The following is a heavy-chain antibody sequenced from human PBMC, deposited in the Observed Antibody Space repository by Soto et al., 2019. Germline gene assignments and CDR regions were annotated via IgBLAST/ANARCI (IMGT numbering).Heavy chain of an antibody. Sequence: SVKVSCKASGGTFSNYAFSWVRQAPGQGLEWLGGIMPIFGRADYAQKFRGRVTITADESTSTAHMELSSLRSEDTAVYYCARSLEVASGYYYYYGMDVWGQGTTVTV. D-gene: IGHD3-3*01. CDR1: GGTFSNYA. J-gene: IGHJ6*02. V-gene: IGHV1-69*13. CDR2: IMPIFGRA. CDR3: ARSLEVASGYYYYYGMDV.